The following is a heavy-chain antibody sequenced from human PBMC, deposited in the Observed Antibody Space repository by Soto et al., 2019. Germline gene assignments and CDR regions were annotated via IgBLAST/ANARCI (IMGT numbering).Heavy chain of an antibody. V-gene: IGHV4-30-4*08. Sequence: PSETLSLTCTVXGGSXISGDXYWSXXXXXXXXXXXWIGYIYYSGDTSYNPSLKSRVTISIDTSKNQFSLKLSSVTAADTAFYYCAIEGALLFGGNSDYYSTMDVWGQGTTVTVX. CDR3: AIEGALLFGGNSDYYSTMDV. CDR1: GGSXISGDXY. J-gene: IGHJ6*02. D-gene: IGHD2-21*02. CDR2: IYYSGDT.